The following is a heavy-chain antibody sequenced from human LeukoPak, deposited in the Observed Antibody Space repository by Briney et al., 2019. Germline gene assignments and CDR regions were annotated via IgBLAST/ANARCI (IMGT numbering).Heavy chain of an antibody. CDR2: IHPSGGST. J-gene: IGHJ4*02. CDR1: GYSFTSHY. Sequence: GSVKVSPKASGYSFTSHYMHWVRQAPGQGLEWMGVIHPSGGSTSYAPKFQGRVTMTKDTSTSTVYLDLSSLRFEDTALYYCARMGMDSAMVTNFFDCWGQGTVATVSS. CDR3: ARMGMDSAMVTNFFDC. D-gene: IGHD5-18*01. V-gene: IGHV1-46*01.